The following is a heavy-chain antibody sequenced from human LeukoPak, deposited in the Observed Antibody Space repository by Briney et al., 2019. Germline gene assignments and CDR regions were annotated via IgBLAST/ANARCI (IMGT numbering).Heavy chain of an antibody. Sequence: PSETLSLTCAVYGGSFSGYYWSWIRQPPGKGLEWIGEINHSGSTNYNPSLKSRVTISVDTSKNQFSLKLSSVTAADTAVYYCARVGSSVQADAFDIWGQGTMVTVSS. CDR3: ARVGSSVQADAFDI. J-gene: IGHJ3*02. V-gene: IGHV4-34*01. D-gene: IGHD2-15*01. CDR2: INHSGST. CDR1: GGSFSGYY.